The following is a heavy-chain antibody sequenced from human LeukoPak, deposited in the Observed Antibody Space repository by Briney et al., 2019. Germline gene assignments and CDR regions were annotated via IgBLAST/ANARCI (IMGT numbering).Heavy chain of an antibody. D-gene: IGHD3-3*01. V-gene: IGHV4-34*01. CDR1: GASFSGYY. CDR2: INHSGST. J-gene: IGHJ1*01. CDR3: ARRTNDIWSGYSSGEPGYFQH. Sequence: SETLSLTCAVYGASFSGYYWSWIRQPPGKGLEWTGEINHSGSTNYNPSLKSRVTISVDTSKNQFSLKLSSVTAADTAVYYCARRTNDIWSGYSSGEPGYFQHWGQGTLVTVSS.